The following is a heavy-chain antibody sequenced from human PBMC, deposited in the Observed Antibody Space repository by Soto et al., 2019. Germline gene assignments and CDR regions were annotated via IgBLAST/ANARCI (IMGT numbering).Heavy chain of an antibody. D-gene: IGHD2-2*01. V-gene: IGHV1-18*01. CDR3: ATSPIVVVPAAHVPLDY. CDR2: ISAYNGNT. CDR1: GYTFTSYG. Sequence: QVQLVQSGAEVKKPGASVKVSCKASGYTFTSYGISWVRQAPGQGLEWMGWISAYNGNTNYAQKLQGRVTMTTDTSTSTAYMELRSLRSDDTAVYYCATSPIVVVPAAHVPLDYWGQGTLVTVSS. J-gene: IGHJ4*02.